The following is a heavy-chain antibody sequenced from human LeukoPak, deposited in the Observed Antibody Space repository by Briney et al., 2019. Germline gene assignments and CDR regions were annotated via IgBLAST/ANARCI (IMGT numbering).Heavy chain of an antibody. D-gene: IGHD3-3*01. V-gene: IGHV3-66*01. CDR3: ARGKITIFGVVIRGYYFDY. Sequence: GGSLRLSCAASGFTVSSNYMSWVRQAPGKGLAWVSVIYSGGSTYYADSVKGRFTISRDNSKNTLYLQMNSLRAEDTAVYYCARGKITIFGVVIRGYYFDYWGQGTLVTVSS. J-gene: IGHJ4*02. CDR1: GFTVSSNY. CDR2: IYSGGST.